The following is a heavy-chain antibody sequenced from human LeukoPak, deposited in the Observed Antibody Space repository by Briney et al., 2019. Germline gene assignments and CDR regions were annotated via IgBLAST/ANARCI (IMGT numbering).Heavy chain of an antibody. J-gene: IGHJ4*02. CDR1: GGTFSSYA. V-gene: IGHV1-69*13. D-gene: IGHD4-23*01. CDR3: ASNPLRWYYFDY. Sequence: ASVKVSCKASGGTFSSYAISWVRQAPGQGLEWMGGIIPIFGTANYAQKFQGRVTITADESTSTAYMELSSLRSEDTAVYYCASNPLRWYYFDYWGQGTLVTVSS. CDR2: IIPIFGTA.